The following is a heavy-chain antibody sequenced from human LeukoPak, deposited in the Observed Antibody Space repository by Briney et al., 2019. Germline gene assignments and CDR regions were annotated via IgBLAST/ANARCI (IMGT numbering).Heavy chain of an antibody. V-gene: IGHV3-23*01. CDR1: GFTFSSYA. Sequence: GSLRLSCAASGFTFSSYAMSWVRQAPGKGLEWVSGISGSGGSTHYADSVKGRFTISRDNSKNTLYLQMNSLRAEDTAVYYCASLYCSSTSCPQGIDYWGQGTLVTVSS. CDR2: ISGSGGST. J-gene: IGHJ4*02. CDR3: ASLYCSSTSCPQGIDY. D-gene: IGHD2-2*01.